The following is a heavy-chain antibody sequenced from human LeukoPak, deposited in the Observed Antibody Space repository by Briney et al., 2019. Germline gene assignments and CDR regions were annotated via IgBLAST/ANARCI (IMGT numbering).Heavy chain of an antibody. CDR3: ARDHNGVYDSSGYEYYFDY. J-gene: IGHJ4*02. D-gene: IGHD3-22*01. CDR2: IYTSGST. Sequence: SETLSLTCTVSGGSISSYYWSWIRQPAGKXLEWIGRIYTSGSTNYNPSLKSRVTMSVDTSKNQFSLKLSSVTAADTAVYYCARDHNGVYDSSGYEYYFDYWGQGTLVTVSS. CDR1: GGSISSYY. V-gene: IGHV4-4*07.